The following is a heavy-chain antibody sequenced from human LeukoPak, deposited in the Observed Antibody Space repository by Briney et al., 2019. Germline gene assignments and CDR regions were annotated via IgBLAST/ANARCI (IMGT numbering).Heavy chain of an antibody. CDR1: GFTFSSYG. D-gene: IGHD5-18*01. CDR2: IWYDGTNK. Sequence: PGGSLRLSCAASGFTFSSYGMHWVRQAPGKGLEWVAVIWYDGTNKYYAESVKGRFTISRDISKNTLFLQMSSLRAEDTAVYYCARVVDTHFDYWGQGTLVTVSS. CDR3: ARVVDTHFDY. V-gene: IGHV3-33*01. J-gene: IGHJ4*02.